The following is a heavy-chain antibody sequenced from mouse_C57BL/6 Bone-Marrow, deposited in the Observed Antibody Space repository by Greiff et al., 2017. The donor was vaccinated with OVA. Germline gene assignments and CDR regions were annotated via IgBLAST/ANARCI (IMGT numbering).Heavy chain of an antibody. J-gene: IGHJ4*01. V-gene: IGHV1-5*01. CDR3: FYYGNQGGIYAMDY. CDR1: GYTFTSYW. D-gene: IGHD2-1*01. Sequence: DVQLQESGTVLARPGASVKMSCKTSGYTFTSYWMHWVKQRPGQGLEWIGAIYPGNSDTSYNQKFKSKAKLTAATSASTAYMELSSLTNEDSAVYYCFYYGNQGGIYAMDYWGQGTSVTVSS. CDR2: IYPGNSDT.